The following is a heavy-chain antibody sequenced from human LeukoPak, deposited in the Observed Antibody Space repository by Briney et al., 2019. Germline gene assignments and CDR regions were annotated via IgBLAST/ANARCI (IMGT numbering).Heavy chain of an antibody. Sequence: SVKVSCKASGGTFSSYAISWVRQAPGQGLEWMGGIIPIFRTPNYAQKFQGRVTVTADESTSTAYMELSSLRSEDTAVYYCARGGQLGYCSSTSCYRGDYWGQGTQVTVSS. D-gene: IGHD2-2*01. CDR1: GGTFSSYA. J-gene: IGHJ4*02. CDR3: ARGGQLGYCSSTSCYRGDY. V-gene: IGHV1-69*13. CDR2: IIPIFRTP.